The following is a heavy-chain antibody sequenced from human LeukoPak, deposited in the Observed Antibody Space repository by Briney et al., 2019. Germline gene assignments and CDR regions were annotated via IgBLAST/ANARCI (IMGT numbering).Heavy chain of an antibody. D-gene: IGHD5-18*01. V-gene: IGHV3-30*19. CDR3: ARGGYSLISKFDG. CDR1: GFPFSDYG. J-gene: IGHJ4*02. CDR2: ISYDGSNK. Sequence: PGRSLRLSCAVSGFPFSDYGTHWVPQSPGRGLEWVAVISYDGSNKYYADSVKGRFTISRDNSKNTLYLQTNSLRPEDTAIYYCARGGYSLISKFDGWGQGTLVTVSS.